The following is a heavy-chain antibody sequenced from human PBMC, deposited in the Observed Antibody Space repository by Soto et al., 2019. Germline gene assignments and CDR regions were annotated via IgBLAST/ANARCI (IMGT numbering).Heavy chain of an antibody. V-gene: IGHV1-18*01. CDR3: ARDREYCSGGSCYSGYDAFDI. CDR1: GYTFTSYG. J-gene: IGHJ3*02. D-gene: IGHD2-15*01. CDR2: ISAYNGNT. Sequence: ASVKVSCKACGYTFTSYGISWVRQAPGQGLEWMGWISAYNGNTNYAQKLQGRVTMATDTSTSTAYMELRSLRSDDTAVYYCARDREYCSGGSCYSGYDAFDIWGQGTMVTVSS.